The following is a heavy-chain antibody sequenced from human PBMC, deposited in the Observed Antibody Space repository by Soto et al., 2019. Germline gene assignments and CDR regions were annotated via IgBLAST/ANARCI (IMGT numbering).Heavy chain of an antibody. J-gene: IGHJ6*03. Sequence: SETLSLTCAVSSGSISSSNWWSWVRQPPGKGLEWIGEIYHSGSTNYNPSLKSRVTISVDKSKNQFSLKLSSVTAADTAVYYCARGAVAGTARYYYYMDVWGKGSTVTVSS. CDR3: ARGAVAGTARYYYYMDV. V-gene: IGHV4-4*02. CDR1: SGSISSSNW. D-gene: IGHD6-19*01. CDR2: IYHSGST.